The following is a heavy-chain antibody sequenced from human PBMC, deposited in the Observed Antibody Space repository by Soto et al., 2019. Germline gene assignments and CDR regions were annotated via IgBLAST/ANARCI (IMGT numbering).Heavy chain of an antibody. CDR3: ARWYCSGGSCLRGAYYFAY. CDR2: IYYSGST. D-gene: IGHD2-15*01. Sequence: QVQLQESGPGLVKPSQTLSLTCTVSGGSISSGGYYWSWIRQHPGKGLEWIGYIYYSGSTYYNPSLYSRVTISVDTSKNQFSLKLSSVTAADTAVYYCARWYCSGGSCLRGAYYFAYWGQGTLVTVSS. J-gene: IGHJ4*02. V-gene: IGHV4-31*03. CDR1: GGSISSGGYY.